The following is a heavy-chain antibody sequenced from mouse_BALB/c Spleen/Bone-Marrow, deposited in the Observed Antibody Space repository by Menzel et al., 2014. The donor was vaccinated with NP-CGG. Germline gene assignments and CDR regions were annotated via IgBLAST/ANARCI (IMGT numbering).Heavy chain of an antibody. V-gene: IGHV4-2*02. J-gene: IGHJ4*01. CDR3: ARSAYYALDY. Sequence: EVMLVESGGGLVQPGGSLNLSCAASGFDFSRYWMSWARQDPGKGQEWIGEINPGSSTINYTPSLKDKFIISRDNAKNTLYLQMSKVRSEDTALYYCARSAYYALDYWGQGTSVTVSS. CDR1: GFDFSRYW. CDR2: INPGSSTI.